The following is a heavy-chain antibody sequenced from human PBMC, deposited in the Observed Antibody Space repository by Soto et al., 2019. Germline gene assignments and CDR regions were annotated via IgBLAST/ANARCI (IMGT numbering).Heavy chain of an antibody. CDR3: ARGGYDFWSGYHNYYYGMDV. V-gene: IGHV4-34*01. CDR1: GGSFSGYY. J-gene: IGHJ6*02. D-gene: IGHD3-3*01. CDR2: INHSGST. Sequence: QVQLQQWGAGLLKPSETLSLTCAVYGGSFSGYYWSWIRQPPGKGLEWIGEINHSGSTNYNPSLKSRVTISVDTSKTQFSLKLSSVTAADTAVYYCARGGYDFWSGYHNYYYGMDVWGQGTTVTVSS.